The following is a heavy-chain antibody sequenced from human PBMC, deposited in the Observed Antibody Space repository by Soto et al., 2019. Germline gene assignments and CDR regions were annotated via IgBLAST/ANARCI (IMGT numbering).Heavy chain of an antibody. J-gene: IGHJ5*02. V-gene: IGHV3-21*01. CDR1: GFTLSSYS. Sequence: EVQLVESGGGLVKPGGSLRLSCAASGFTLSSYSMNWVRQAPGKGLEWVSSISSSSSYIYYADSVKGRFTISRDNAKNSLYLQMNSLRAEDTAVYYCARDPLIHDYGDYLGWFDPWGQGTLVTVSS. D-gene: IGHD4-17*01. CDR2: ISSSSSYI. CDR3: ARDPLIHDYGDYLGWFDP.